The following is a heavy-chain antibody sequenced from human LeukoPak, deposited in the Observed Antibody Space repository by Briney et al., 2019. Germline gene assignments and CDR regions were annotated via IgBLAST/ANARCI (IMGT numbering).Heavy chain of an antibody. J-gene: IGHJ4*02. CDR1: GFTFSTYT. CDR3: ARRRSSSSFSASDY. V-gene: IGHV3-21*01. CDR2: ISSSSTYI. Sequence: PGGSLRLSCAASGFTFSTYTMNWVRQAPGKGLEWVSYISSSSTYIYYADSVKGRFTISRDNAKNSLYLQMNSLRAEDTAIYYCARRRSSSSFSASDYCGQGTLVTVSS. D-gene: IGHD6-6*01.